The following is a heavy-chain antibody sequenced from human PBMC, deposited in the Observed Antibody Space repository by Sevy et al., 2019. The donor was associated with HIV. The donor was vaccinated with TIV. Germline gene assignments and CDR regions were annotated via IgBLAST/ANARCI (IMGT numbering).Heavy chain of an antibody. CDR1: GFTFGDYA. J-gene: IGHJ4*02. V-gene: IGHV3-49*03. Sequence: GGSLRLSCTSSGFTFGDYAMSWFRQAPGKGLEWVAFIRRNSHEPYGGTTEYAASVKGRFTISRDDSKSIAYLQMKSLNTEDTAVYYCTRPLATADTPEYFFDYWGQGILVTVSS. CDR3: TRPLATADTPEYFFDY. D-gene: IGHD5-12*01. CDR2: IRRNSHEPYGGTT.